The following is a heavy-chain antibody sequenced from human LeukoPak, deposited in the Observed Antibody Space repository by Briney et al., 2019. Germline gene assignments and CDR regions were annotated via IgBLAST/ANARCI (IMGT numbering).Heavy chain of an antibody. CDR2: IWYDGSNK. V-gene: IGHV3-33*06. CDR3: AKDPSYYYDSSGLDW. CDR1: GFTFSSYG. J-gene: IGHJ4*02. Sequence: GGSLRLSCAASGFTFSSYGMHWVRQAPGKGLEWVAVIWYDGSNKYYADAVKGRFTISRDNSKNTLYLQMNSLRAEDTAVYYCAKDPSYYYDSSGLDWWGQGTLVTVSS. D-gene: IGHD3-22*01.